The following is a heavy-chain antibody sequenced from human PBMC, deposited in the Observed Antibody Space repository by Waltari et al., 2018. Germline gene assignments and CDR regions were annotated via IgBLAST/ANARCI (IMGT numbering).Heavy chain of an antibody. V-gene: IGHV1-24*01. Sequence: QVQLVQSGAEVKKPGASVKVSCKVSGYPLTALSMHWVRQAPGKGLEWMGGFDPEDGETIYAQKFQGRVTMTEDTSTDTAYMELSSLRSEDTAVYYCATVISRDGYWGWFDPWGQGTLVTVSS. J-gene: IGHJ5*02. CDR2: FDPEDGET. CDR1: GYPLTALS. D-gene: IGHD5-12*01. CDR3: ATVISRDGYWGWFDP.